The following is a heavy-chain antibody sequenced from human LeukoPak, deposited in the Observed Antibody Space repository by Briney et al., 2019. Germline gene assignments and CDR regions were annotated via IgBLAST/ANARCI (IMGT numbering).Heavy chain of an antibody. V-gene: IGHV3-11*04. CDR3: ANGAFRLYYIDV. J-gene: IGHJ6*03. Sequence: GGSLRLSCAASGFTFSDYYMSWIRQAPGKGLEWVSYISSSGSTIYYADSVKGRFTISRDNAKNTVYLQMNSLRAEDTAVYYCANGAFRLYYIDVWGKGTTVTVSS. CDR2: ISSSGSTI. D-gene: IGHD2-8*01. CDR1: GFTFSDYY.